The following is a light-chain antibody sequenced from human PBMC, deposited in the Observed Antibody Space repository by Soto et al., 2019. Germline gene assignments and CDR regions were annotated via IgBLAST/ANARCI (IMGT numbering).Light chain of an antibody. CDR3: AAWDDSLSGGF. Sequence: QSVLTQPPSASGTPGQTVTISCSGSSFNIGFNYVYWYQQLPGMAPKLLIHSNDERPSGVPDRFSGSKSGTSASLAISGLRSEDEAEYYCAAWDDSLSGGFFGTGTKVTVL. V-gene: IGLV1-47*02. J-gene: IGLJ1*01. CDR1: SFNIGFNY. CDR2: SND.